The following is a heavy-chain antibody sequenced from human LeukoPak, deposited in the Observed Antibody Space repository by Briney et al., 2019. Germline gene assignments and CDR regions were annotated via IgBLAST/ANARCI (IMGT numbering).Heavy chain of an antibody. V-gene: IGHV1-3*01. J-gene: IGHJ4*02. CDR1: GYTFTSYA. CDR2: ISVGNGNT. Sequence: ASVTVSCKASGYTFTSYAIHWVRQAPGQRLEWMGWISVGNGNTKYSQKLQGRVTITRDTSASTAYMELSSLGSEDTAVYYCTRERGQGRYDYWGQGTLVTVSS. CDR3: TRERGQGRYDY.